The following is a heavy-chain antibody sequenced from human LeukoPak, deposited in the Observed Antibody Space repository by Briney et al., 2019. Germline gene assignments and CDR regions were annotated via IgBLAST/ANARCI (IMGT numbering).Heavy chain of an antibody. J-gene: IGHJ4*02. CDR3: ARVMAVAGIFDY. D-gene: IGHD6-19*01. V-gene: IGHV3-7*01. CDR2: IKQDGSEK. Sequence: PGGSLRLSCAASGFTFSDYWMSWVRQAPGKGLEWVANIKQDGSEKYYVDSVKGRFTISRDNAKNSLYLQMNSLRAEDTAVYYCARVMAVAGIFDYWGQGTLVTVSS. CDR1: GFTFSDYW.